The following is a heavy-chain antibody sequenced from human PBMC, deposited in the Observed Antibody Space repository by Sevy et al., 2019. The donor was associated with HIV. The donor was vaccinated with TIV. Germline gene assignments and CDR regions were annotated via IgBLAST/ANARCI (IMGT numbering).Heavy chain of an antibody. CDR3: TKKWF. J-gene: IGHJ4*02. CDR1: GFTFSNTC. D-gene: IGHD3-22*01. Sequence: GGSLRLSCAGSGFTFSNTCMSWVRQAPGKGLEWIGRIKRKTDGGTTDYAAPVKGRFSISRDDSKNKLYLEMNSLKTEDTAVYYCTKKWFWGQGTLVTVSS. CDR2: IKRKTDGGTT. V-gene: IGHV3-15*01.